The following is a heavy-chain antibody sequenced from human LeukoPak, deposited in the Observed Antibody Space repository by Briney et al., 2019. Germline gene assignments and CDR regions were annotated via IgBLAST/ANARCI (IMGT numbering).Heavy chain of an antibody. D-gene: IGHD3-10*01. CDR2: IYYSGST. V-gene: IGHV4-39*01. J-gene: IGHJ5*02. CDR1: CGSISSSSYY. Sequence: PSEPLSLTCTVSCGSISSSSYYWGWIRQPPGKGLEWFGSIYYSGSTYYNPSLKSRVTISVDTSKNQFSLNLSSVTAADTAVYYCARHRGVILEYNWLDPWGQGTLVTVSS. CDR3: ARHRGVILEYNWLDP.